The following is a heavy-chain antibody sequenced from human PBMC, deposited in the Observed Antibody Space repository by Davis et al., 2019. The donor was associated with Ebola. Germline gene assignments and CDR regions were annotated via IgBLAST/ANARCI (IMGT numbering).Heavy chain of an antibody. CDR3: ATQGERYGEDPFDF. Sequence: PGGSLTLSCAASGFPFSDYAMTWVRQAPGKGLDWDSGTSDSGCNTYYADSVKGRFTISRDNSKNTLYLQMNSLRAEDTAVYYCATQGERYGEDPFDFWGPGTLVTVSS. J-gene: IGHJ4*02. CDR2: TSDSGCNT. CDR1: GFPFSDYA. V-gene: IGHV3-23*01. D-gene: IGHD4-17*01.